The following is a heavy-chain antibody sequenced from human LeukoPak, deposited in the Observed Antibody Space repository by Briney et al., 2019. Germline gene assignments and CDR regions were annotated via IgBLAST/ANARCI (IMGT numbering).Heavy chain of an antibody. Sequence: GGPLRLSCAACGFPFSSHAMRWARKAPGKGLECVLGIRGSCDSTYYADSVKGRFTISRDNSENALYLQMNSLRAEDTAVYYCAKGPSRRGELRGFWGQGTLVTVSS. CDR3: AKGPSRRGELRGF. V-gene: IGHV3-23*01. J-gene: IGHJ4*02. D-gene: IGHD1-26*01. CDR1: GFPFSSHA. CDR2: IRGSCDST.